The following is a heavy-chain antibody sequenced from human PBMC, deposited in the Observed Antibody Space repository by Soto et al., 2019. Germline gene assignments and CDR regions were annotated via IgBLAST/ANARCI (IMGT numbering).Heavy chain of an antibody. D-gene: IGHD2-2*02. J-gene: IGHJ3*01. CDR1: GFTFSSFA. CDR2: ISGSGRGT. V-gene: IGHV3-23*01. Sequence: EVQLLESGGGLVQPGGSLRLSCAASGFTFSSFAMTWVRQAPGKELQWVSSISGSGRGTCCADSVKGRCTISRDNSKNTLELQMHSLRTEDTAVYYCAKGGRHCDSTSCYSLSAFDLWGQGTMVTVSS. CDR3: AKGGRHCDSTSCYSLSAFDL.